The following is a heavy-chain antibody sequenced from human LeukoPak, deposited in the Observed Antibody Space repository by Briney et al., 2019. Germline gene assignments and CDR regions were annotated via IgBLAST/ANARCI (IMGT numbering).Heavy chain of an antibody. J-gene: IGHJ2*01. CDR2: IKQDGSEK. D-gene: IGHD2-8*01. CDR1: GFTFSSHW. Sequence: GGSLRLSPAASGFTFSSHWMSWVREAPGKGLGSVANIKQDGSEKYYVYSVKGRFTLSRDNAKNPLYLQINSLIAEDTAVYYCARRSPRDILYYTYWYFDLWGRGTLVTVSS. V-gene: IGHV3-7*01. CDR3: ARRSPRDILYYTYWYFDL.